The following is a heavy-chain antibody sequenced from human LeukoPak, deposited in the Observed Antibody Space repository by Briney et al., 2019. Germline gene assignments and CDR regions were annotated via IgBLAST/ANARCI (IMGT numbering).Heavy chain of an antibody. CDR3: ARGPIRRSGWSGSHAFDI. J-gene: IGHJ3*02. CDR2: IYTSGST. D-gene: IGHD6-19*01. CDR1: GGSISSYY. Sequence: PSETLSLTCTVSGGSISSYYWSWIRQPAGKGLEWIGRIYTSGSTNYNPSLKSRVTMSVDTSKNQFSLKLSSVTAADTAVYYCARGPIRRSGWSGSHAFDIWGQGTMVTVSS. V-gene: IGHV4-4*07.